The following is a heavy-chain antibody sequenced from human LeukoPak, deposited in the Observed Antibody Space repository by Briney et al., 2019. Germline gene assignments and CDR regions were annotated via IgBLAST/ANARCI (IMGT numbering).Heavy chain of an antibody. CDR2: IHYSGST. J-gene: IGHJ4*02. D-gene: IGHD3-22*01. V-gene: IGHV4-30-4*01. Sequence: SETLSLTCTVSGGSISSGGYYWSWIRQPPGKGLEWIGYIHYSGSTYDNPSLKSRVTISIDTSTNQFSLKLSSVTAADTAVYYCARGDYYDSSGYSDYWGQGTLVTVSS. CDR1: GGSISSGGYY. CDR3: ARGDYYDSSGYSDY.